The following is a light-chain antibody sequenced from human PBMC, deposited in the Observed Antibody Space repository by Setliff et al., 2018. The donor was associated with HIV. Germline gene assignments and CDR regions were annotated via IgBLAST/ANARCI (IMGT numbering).Light chain of an antibody. V-gene: IGLV2-14*01. CDR1: SSDVGGYNY. CDR3: CSYTSSNTHV. J-gene: IGLJ1*01. Sequence: QSVLTQPASVSGSPGQSITISCTGTSSDVGGYNYVSWYQQHPGKAPRLIIYGVRNRPSGVSSRFSGSKSAYTASLTISGLQAEDEADYYCCSYTSSNTHVFGTGTKVT. CDR2: GVR.